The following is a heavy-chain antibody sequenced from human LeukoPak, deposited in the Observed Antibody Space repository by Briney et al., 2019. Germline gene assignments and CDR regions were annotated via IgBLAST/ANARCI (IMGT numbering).Heavy chain of an antibody. Sequence: GESLKISCRGSGYSFTTYWIGWVRQMPGKGLEWMGIIYPGDSDTRYSPSFQGQVTISADKSISTAYLQWSSLKASDTAMYYCARSAKFGYSSGWYPFDYWGQGTLVTVSS. CDR3: ARSAKFGYSSGWYPFDY. D-gene: IGHD6-19*01. J-gene: IGHJ4*02. CDR1: GYSFTTYW. V-gene: IGHV5-51*01. CDR2: IYPGDSDT.